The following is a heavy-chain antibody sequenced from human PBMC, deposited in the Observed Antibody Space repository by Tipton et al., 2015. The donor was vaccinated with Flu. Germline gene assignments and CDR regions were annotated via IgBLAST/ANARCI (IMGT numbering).Heavy chain of an antibody. J-gene: IGHJ5*02. V-gene: IGHV4-34*01. CDR3: ARRDFSNYVSDPKNWFDP. CDR1: GGSFSGYY. Sequence: LRLSCAVYGGSFSGYYWGWIRQPPGKGLEWIGNAHRSGSTYYNPSLKSRVTISIDRSKNQFSLRLTSVTAADTGVYYCARRDFSNYVSDPKNWFDPWGQGTLVTVSS. CDR2: AHRSGST. D-gene: IGHD4-11*01.